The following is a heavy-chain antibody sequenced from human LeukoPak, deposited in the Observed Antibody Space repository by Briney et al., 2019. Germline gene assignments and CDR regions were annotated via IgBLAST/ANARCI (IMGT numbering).Heavy chain of an antibody. D-gene: IGHD4-17*01. V-gene: IGHV1-2*06. CDR2: INPNSGGT. CDR3: AREDLDYGDQNLDY. J-gene: IGHJ4*02. Sequence: ASVKVSCKASGYTFTGYYMQWVRQAPGQGLEWMGRINPNSGGTNYAQKFQGRVTMTRDTSISTAYMELSRLRSDDTAVYYCAREDLDYGDQNLDYWGQGTLVTVSS. CDR1: GYTFTGYY.